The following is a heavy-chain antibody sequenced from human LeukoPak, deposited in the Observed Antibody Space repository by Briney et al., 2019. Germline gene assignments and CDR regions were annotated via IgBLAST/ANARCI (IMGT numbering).Heavy chain of an antibody. D-gene: IGHD1-26*01. V-gene: IGHV1-69*04. CDR3: ARVSSVVGATLNYYYGMDV. CDR2: IIPILGIA. J-gene: IGHJ6*02. CDR1: GGTFSSYA. Sequence: ASVKVSCKASGGTFSSYAISWVRQAPGQGLEWMGRIIPILGIANYAQKFQGRVTITADKSTSTAYMELSSLRSEDTAVYYCARVSSVVGATLNYYYGMDVWGQGTTVTVSS.